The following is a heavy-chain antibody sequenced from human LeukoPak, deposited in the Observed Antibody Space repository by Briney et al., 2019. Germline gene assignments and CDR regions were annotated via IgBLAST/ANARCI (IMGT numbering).Heavy chain of an antibody. J-gene: IGHJ4*02. Sequence: SETLSLTCTVSGGSISSGGYYWSWIRQHPGKGLEWIGYIYYSGSTYYNPSLKSRVTISVDTSKNQFSLKLSPVTAADTAVYYCASFDSSWYPTFDYWGQGTLVTVSS. CDR3: ASFDSSWYPTFDY. CDR2: IYYSGST. CDR1: GGSISSGGYY. D-gene: IGHD6-13*01. V-gene: IGHV4-31*03.